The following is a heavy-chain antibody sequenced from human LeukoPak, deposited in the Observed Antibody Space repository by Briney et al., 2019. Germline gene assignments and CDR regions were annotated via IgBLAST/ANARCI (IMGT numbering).Heavy chain of an antibody. D-gene: IGHD2-15*01. J-gene: IGHJ6*03. V-gene: IGHV3-7*01. CDR1: GFTFSSYW. Sequence: GGSLRLSCAASGFTFSSYWMSWVRQAPGKGLEWVAIIKQDGSEKNYVDSVKGRFTISRDNAKNSLYLQMNSLRAEDTAVYYCARVPGYCSGGSCYHYMDVWGKGTTVTVSS. CDR3: ARVPGYCSGGSCYHYMDV. CDR2: IKQDGSEK.